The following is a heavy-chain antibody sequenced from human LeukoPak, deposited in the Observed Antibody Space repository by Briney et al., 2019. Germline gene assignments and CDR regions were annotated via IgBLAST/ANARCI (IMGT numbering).Heavy chain of an antibody. J-gene: IGHJ4*02. CDR2: IWDEGSNK. V-gene: IGHV3-33*01. CDR1: RFTFRGYG. CDR3: ARDLGSGYSSSWYLYSGLFDY. D-gene: IGHD6-13*01. Sequence: GRSLRLSCAASRFTFRGYGMHWVPEAPGKGREGGAVIWDEGSNKYYADSVKGRFTSSRDNSQNTLHLQMNSLSAEATAVYYCARDLGSGYSSSWYLYSGLFDYWGQGTLVTVPS.